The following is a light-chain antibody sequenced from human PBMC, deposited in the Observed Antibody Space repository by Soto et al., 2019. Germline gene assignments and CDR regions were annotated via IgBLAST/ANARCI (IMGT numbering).Light chain of an antibody. CDR3: SSFAVSNSFV. CDR1: SNDVGGYNY. Sequence: QSNLTQPTSASGSTGQSVTISCTGTSNDVGGYNYVSWYQQHPGKAPKLMIYEVNKRPSGVPDRFSGSKSGNTASLTVSGLQAEDEADYYCSSFAVSNSFVFGTGTKVTVL. J-gene: IGLJ1*01. V-gene: IGLV2-8*01. CDR2: EVN.